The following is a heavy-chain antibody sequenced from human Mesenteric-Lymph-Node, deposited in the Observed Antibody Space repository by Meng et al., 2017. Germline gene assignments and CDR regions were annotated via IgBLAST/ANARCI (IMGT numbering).Heavy chain of an antibody. CDR2: IHSSGST. CDR1: GGSISRGGYY. J-gene: IGHJ5*02. V-gene: IGHV4-31*03. Sequence: QVQPQGPGPGLVKPSQTLSLTCTVSGGSISRGGYYWSWIRQHPGKGLEWIGYIHSSGSTYYNPSLRSRLTISVDTSKNQFSLKLSSVSAADTAVYYCARASYGSGSPLGESWFDPWGQGTLVTVSS. CDR3: ARASYGSGSPLGESWFDP. D-gene: IGHD3-10*01.